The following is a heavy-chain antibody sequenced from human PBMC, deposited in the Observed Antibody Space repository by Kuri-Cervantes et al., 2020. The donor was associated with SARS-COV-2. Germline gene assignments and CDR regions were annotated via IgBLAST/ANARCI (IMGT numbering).Heavy chain of an antibody. D-gene: IGHD6-19*01. V-gene: IGHV4-39*01. Sequence: SETLSLTCTVSGGSISSSSYYWGWIRQPPGKGLEWIGSIYYSGSTYYNPSLKSRVTISVDTSKNQFSLKLSSVTAADTAVYYCARRSSRYYYYGMDVWAQGTMVTSP. CDR1: GGSISSSSYY. CDR3: ARRSSRYYYYGMDV. CDR2: IYYSGST. J-gene: IGHJ6*02.